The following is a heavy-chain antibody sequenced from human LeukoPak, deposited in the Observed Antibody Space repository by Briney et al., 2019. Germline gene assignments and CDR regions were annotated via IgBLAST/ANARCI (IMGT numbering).Heavy chain of an antibody. CDR2: IASDGSST. CDR3: ARGRPHGNDY. D-gene: IGHD4-23*01. V-gene: IGHV3-74*01. J-gene: IGHJ4*02. Sequence: GGSLRLSCEVSGFTFSSYWMNWVRQAPGKGLVWVSRIASDGSSTTYADSVKGRFSISRDNAKNTLYLQMNSLRVEDTAVYYCARGRPHGNDYWGQGTLVTVSS. CDR1: GFTFSSYW.